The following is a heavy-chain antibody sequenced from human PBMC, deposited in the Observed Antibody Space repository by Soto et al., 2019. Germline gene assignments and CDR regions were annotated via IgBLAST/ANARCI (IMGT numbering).Heavy chain of an antibody. D-gene: IGHD6-13*01. CDR1: GFTFSSYA. CDR2: ISGSGDST. J-gene: IGHJ4*02. CDR3: ARRGPGTYFDY. Sequence: GGSLRLSCVASGFTFSSYAMSWVRQAPGKGLEWVSVISGSGDSTYYADSVKGRFTISRDNSKNTLYLQMNSLRAEDTAVYYCARRGPGTYFDYWGQGTLVTVSS. V-gene: IGHV3-23*01.